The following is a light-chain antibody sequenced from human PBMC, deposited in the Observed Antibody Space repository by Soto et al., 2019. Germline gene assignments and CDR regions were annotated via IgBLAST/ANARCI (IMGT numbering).Light chain of an antibody. CDR2: GAS. V-gene: IGKV3-20*01. CDR3: QQYGRSPMFT. J-gene: IGKJ2*01. Sequence: EIVLTQSPGTLSFSPGERATLSCRASQSVSSNYLAGYQQKPGQAPRLLIYGASRGAAGIPDRFIGSGSGTDFTLTINRLEPEDFAVYFCQQYGRSPMFTFGQGTK. CDR1: QSVSSNY.